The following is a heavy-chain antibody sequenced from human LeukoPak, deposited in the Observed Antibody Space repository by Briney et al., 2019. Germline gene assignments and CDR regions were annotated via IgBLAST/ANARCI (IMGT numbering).Heavy chain of an antibody. J-gene: IGHJ5*02. CDR3: ARGPYGYASSATLGSYNWFDP. CDR2: IYPGDSHT. D-gene: IGHD3-10*01. V-gene: IGHV5-51*01. CDR1: GYGFTNYW. Sequence: GASLKISCKGSGYGFTNYWIGWVRQMPGKGLEWMGIIYPGDSHTRYSPSFQDQVTISADKSINTAYLQWSSLKASDTAMYYCARGPYGYASSATLGSYNWFDPWGQGTLVTVSS.